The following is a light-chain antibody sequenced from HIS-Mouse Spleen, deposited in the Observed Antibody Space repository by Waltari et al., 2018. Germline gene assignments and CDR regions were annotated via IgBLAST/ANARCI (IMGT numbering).Light chain of an antibody. J-gene: IGLJ2*01. CDR1: SSDVGSYNL. CDR2: EGS. CDR3: CAYAGSSTPHVV. V-gene: IGLV2-23*01. Sequence: QSALTQPASVSGSPGQSITISCTGTSSDVGSYNLVSWYQQHPGKAPKLMIYEGSKRPSGVSKRCSGSKSGNTASLTISGLQAEDEADYYCCAYAGSSTPHVVFGGGTKLTVL.